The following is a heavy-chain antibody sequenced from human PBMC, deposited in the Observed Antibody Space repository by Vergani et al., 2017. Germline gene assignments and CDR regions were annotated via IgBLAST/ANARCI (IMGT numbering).Heavy chain of an antibody. V-gene: IGHV3-30*04. Sequence: VQMVESGGGLVKPGGSLRLSCATYGFIFQNYTMHWVRQAPGKGVEWVALISNDGRHTYYADSVRGRFSISRDNSKNTLYLQMNSLRTEDTANYYCRGEMDVWGKGTTVTVSS. CDR2: ISNDGRHT. CDR3: RGEMDV. J-gene: IGHJ6*04. CDR1: GFIFQNYT.